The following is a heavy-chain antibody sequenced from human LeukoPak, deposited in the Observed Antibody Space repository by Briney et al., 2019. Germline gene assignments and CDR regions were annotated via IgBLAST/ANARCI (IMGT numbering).Heavy chain of an antibody. Sequence: PGGSLRLSCAASGFTFSSYAMSWVRLAPGKGLEWVSLISAANIAYYADSVKGRFTISRDNAKNTLYLQMNSLRAEDTALYYCARAGKWTPYNYYYGMDVXXXGTTVTVSS. V-gene: IGHV3-23*03. CDR3: ARAGKWTPYNYYYGMDV. J-gene: IGHJ6*01. CDR2: ISAANIA. D-gene: IGHD3-16*01. CDR1: GFTFSSYA.